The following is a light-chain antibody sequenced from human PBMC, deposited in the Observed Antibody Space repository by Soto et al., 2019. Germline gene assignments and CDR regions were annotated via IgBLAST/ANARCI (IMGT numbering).Light chain of an antibody. CDR2: DAT. V-gene: IGKV3-20*01. CDR1: QSVTNNY. Sequence: EIVLTQSPGTLSLSPGERATLSCRASQSVTNNYVAWYQQKPGQAPRLLIHDATSRTTGTPDRLSGGGSGTDFSLTISRLETEDFAVYFCQQTAHSPLTFGQGTRV. CDR3: QQTAHSPLT. J-gene: IGKJ1*01.